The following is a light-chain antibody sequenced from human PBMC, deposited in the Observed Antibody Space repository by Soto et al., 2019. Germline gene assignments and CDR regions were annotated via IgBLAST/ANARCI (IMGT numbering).Light chain of an antibody. Sequence: QSALTQPASVSGSPGQSITISCAGTSSDIGGYNYVSWYQQHXXXAPKVMIYEVSNRPSGVSNRFSGSKSGNTASLTISGXXXEDEADYYCSSYTSSXTLYVFGSGTKVTVL. CDR3: SSYTSSXTLYV. CDR1: SSDIGGYNY. V-gene: IGLV2-14*01. J-gene: IGLJ1*01. CDR2: EVS.